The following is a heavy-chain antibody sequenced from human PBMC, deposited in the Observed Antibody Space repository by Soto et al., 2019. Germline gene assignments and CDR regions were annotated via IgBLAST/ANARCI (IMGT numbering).Heavy chain of an antibody. CDR1: GFIFSDHY. CDR3: TRISLVGATGGRYFDH. D-gene: IGHD1-26*01. CDR2: IKNKANSYTT. J-gene: IGHJ4*02. Sequence: VQLVESGGGLVQPGGSLRLSCAASGFIFSDHYMDWVRQAPGKGLEWVGRIKNKANSYTTEYAASVKGRFTISRDDSKNSLYLQMNRLKTEYTAVYYCTRISLVGATGGRYFDHWDQGTLLTVSS. V-gene: IGHV3-72*01.